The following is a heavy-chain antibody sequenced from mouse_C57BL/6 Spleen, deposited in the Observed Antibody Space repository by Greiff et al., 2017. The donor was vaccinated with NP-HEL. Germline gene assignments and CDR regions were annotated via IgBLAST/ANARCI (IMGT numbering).Heavy chain of an antibody. CDR1: GFTFSSYA. V-gene: IGHV5-9-1*02. D-gene: IGHD2-12*01. CDR2: LSSVGDYI. Sequence: EVKLMESGEGLVKPGGSLKLSCAASGFTFSSYAMSWVRQTPEKRLEWVAYLSSVGDYIYYAAPVKGRFTISRDNARNPLYLQMSSLKSEDTAMYYCTRESYYYFDYWGKGTTLTVSS. J-gene: IGHJ2*01. CDR3: TRESYYYFDY.